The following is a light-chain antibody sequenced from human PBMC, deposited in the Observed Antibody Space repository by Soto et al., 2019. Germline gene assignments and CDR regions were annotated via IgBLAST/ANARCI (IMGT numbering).Light chain of an antibody. CDR3: QQYDDWPSLT. J-gene: IGKJ4*01. V-gene: IGKV3-15*01. CDR1: QSVGSN. CDR2: GAS. Sequence: EIVMTQSPATLSVSPGERATLSCRASQSVGSNLAWYKQKPGQSPRLLIYGASTRAGGIPARFSGSRSGTEFTLIISSLQSEDFAVYYCQQYDDWPSLTFGGGTKVEIK.